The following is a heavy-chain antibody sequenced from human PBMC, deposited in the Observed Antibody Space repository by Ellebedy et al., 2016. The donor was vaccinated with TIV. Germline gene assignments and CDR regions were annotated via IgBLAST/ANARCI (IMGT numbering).Heavy chain of an antibody. J-gene: IGHJ6*02. V-gene: IGHV3-23*01. Sequence: PGGSLRLSCAASGFTFSSYAMSWVRQAPGKGLEWVSAISGSGGSTYYADSVKGRFTISRDNSKNTLYLQMNSLRAEDTAVYYCAKDAQPPGVYCGGDCPPGGGMDVWGQGTTVTVSS. CDR1: GFTFSSYA. D-gene: IGHD2-21*02. CDR3: AKDAQPPGVYCGGDCPPGGGMDV. CDR2: ISGSGGST.